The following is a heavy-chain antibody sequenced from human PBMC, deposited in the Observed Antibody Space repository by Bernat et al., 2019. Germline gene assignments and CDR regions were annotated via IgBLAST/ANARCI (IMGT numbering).Heavy chain of an antibody. CDR3: ASYSGSYAFVS. CDR2: IKQDGSDK. CDR1: GFTFSNYW. V-gene: IGHV3-7*03. J-gene: IGHJ4*02. Sequence: EVQLVESGGDLVQPGGSLRLSCAASGFTFSNYWMSWVRQAPGMGLEWVANIKQDGSDKYYVDSGKGRFTISRDNAKNSLYLQMNSLRAEDTAVYYCASYSGSYAFVSWGQGTLVTVSS. D-gene: IGHD1-26*01.